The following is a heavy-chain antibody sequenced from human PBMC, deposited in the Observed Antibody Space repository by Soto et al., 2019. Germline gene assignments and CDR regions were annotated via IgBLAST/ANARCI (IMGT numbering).Heavy chain of an antibody. Sequence: QVQLVQSGAGVKKPGSSVKVSCKASGGTFSSYAISWVRQAPGQGLEWMGGIIPIFGTANYAQKFQGRVTITADESTSTAYMELSSLRSEDTAVYYCASSFPVYDSSGYTFDYWGQGTLVTVSS. CDR3: ASSFPVYDSSGYTFDY. CDR2: IIPIFGTA. J-gene: IGHJ4*02. V-gene: IGHV1-69*12. D-gene: IGHD3-22*01. CDR1: GGTFSSYA.